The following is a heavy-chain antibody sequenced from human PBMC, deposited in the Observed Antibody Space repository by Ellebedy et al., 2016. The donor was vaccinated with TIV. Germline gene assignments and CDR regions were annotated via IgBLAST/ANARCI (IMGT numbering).Heavy chain of an antibody. J-gene: IGHJ4*02. Sequence: GGSLRLXCAASGFTFSSYAMHWVRQAPGKGLEWVAVISYDGSNKYYADSVKGRFTISRDNSKNTLYLQMNSLRAEDTAVYYCARGGGYCSSTSCMYYFDYWGQGTLVTVSS. V-gene: IGHV3-30-3*01. CDR1: GFTFSSYA. CDR3: ARGGGYCSSTSCMYYFDY. D-gene: IGHD2-2*01. CDR2: ISYDGSNK.